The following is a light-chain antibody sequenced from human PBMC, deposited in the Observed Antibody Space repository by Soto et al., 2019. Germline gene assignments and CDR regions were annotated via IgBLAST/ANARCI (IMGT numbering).Light chain of an antibody. CDR3: IQDFISPLT. J-gene: IGKJ1*01. CDR1: QGIRGD. CDR2: ATS. V-gene: IGKV1-6*01. Sequence: AIQMTQSPFSLSASLGDRVTIXXRASQGIRGDLGWYQRKPGKAPXLLISATSTLQSGVPSRFSGRGSGTNFTLTISSLQPEDFATYYCIQDFISPLTVGQGTRWIS.